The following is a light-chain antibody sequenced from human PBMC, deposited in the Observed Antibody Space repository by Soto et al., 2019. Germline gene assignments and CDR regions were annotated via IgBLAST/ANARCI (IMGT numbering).Light chain of an antibody. Sequence: QSVLTQPRSVSGSPGQSVTVSCTGTITDVGKYNYVSWYQQHPGKAPKLLIYDVTQRPSGVPDRFSGSKSGNTASLTISGLQAEDEADYYCCSYAGSYTYVFXVGTKVTVL. CDR3: CSYAGSYTYV. J-gene: IGLJ1*01. CDR2: DVT. V-gene: IGLV2-11*01. CDR1: ITDVGKYNY.